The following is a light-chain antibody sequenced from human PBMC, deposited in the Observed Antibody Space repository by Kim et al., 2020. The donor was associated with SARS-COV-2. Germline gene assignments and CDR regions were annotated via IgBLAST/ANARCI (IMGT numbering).Light chain of an antibody. CDR1: HFITGS. J-gene: IGKJ1*01. V-gene: IGKV1-5*03. CDR3: QQYNTYPWT. Sequence: PSIGDRVPITCRARHFITGSLAWYQQKPGRAPKVLIYKASSSASGVPSRFSGSGSGTEFTLTISSLQPDDFATYYCQQYNTYPWTFGQGTKVDIK. CDR2: KAS.